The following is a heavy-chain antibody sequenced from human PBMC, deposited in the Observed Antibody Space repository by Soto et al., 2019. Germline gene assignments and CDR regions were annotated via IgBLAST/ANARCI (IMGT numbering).Heavy chain of an antibody. CDR1: GGTFGSYT. CDR2: IIPMFGTA. V-gene: IGHV1-69*06. Sequence: QVHLVQSGAEVKKPGSSVKVSCTASGGTFGSYTVTWVRQAPGQGLEWMGEIIPMFGTAGYAQKFQGRVTLTADKATTTAHMELSSVSSADAAVYFWARQEGMPALFYSGMDVWGQGTTVPGSS. D-gene: IGHD2-2*01. CDR3: ARQEGMPALFYSGMDV. J-gene: IGHJ6*02.